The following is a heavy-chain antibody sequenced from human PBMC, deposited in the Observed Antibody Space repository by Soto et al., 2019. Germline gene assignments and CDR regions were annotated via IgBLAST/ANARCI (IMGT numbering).Heavy chain of an antibody. CDR3: ATVRSMYNFNYHDGMDV. D-gene: IGHD1-7*01. V-gene: IGHV1-46*01. Sequence: ASVKVSCKASGYIFTSYYIHWVRQAPGQGLEWMGWINPFDGSRMFAQRFQGRVTMTKDTSTSTVYMEVSSLRSEDTAVYFCATVRSMYNFNYHDGMDVWGQGTTVTVSS. CDR2: INPFDGSR. CDR1: GYIFTSYY. J-gene: IGHJ6*02.